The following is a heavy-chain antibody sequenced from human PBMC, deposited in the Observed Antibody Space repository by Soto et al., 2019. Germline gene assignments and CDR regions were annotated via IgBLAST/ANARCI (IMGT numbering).Heavy chain of an antibody. CDR2: IDPSDSYT. CDR1: GYSFTSYW. V-gene: IGHV5-10-1*01. CDR3: ARHPGIEARPPHYYYYYGMDV. D-gene: IGHD6-6*01. J-gene: IGHJ6*02. Sequence: GESLKISCKGSGYSFTSYWISWVRQMPGKGLECMGRIDPSDSYTNYSPSFQGHVTISADKSISTAYLQWSSLKASDTAMYYCARHPGIEARPPHYYYYYGMDVWGQGTTVTVSS.